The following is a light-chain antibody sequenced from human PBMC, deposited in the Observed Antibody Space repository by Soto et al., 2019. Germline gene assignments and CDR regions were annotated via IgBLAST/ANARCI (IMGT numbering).Light chain of an antibody. CDR3: QHHISYSEA. CDR1: QTISSW. Sequence: DIQMTKSPSTLSGSVGDRVTSTCRASQTISSWLAWYQQKPGKAPKLLIYKASTLKSGVPSRFSGSGSGTEFTLTLSRLQPDVFRTYSCQHHISYSEAFGQGTKVDIK. V-gene: IGKV1-5*03. J-gene: IGKJ1*01. CDR2: KAS.